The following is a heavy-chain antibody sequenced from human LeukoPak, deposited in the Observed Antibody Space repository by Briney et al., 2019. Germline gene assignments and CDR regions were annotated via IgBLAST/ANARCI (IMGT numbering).Heavy chain of an antibody. CDR2: ILPADSDT. D-gene: IGHD3-22*01. J-gene: IGHJ3*02. CDR1: GYSFTSYW. CDR3: ARDLVNYCDSSGYYYDAFDI. V-gene: IGHV5-51*01. Sequence: GESLKISCKGSGYSFTSYWIGWVRQMPGKGLEWMGIILPADSDTKYIPSFRGQVTISADQSINTRSLQWSSLTASAAVLYCRARDLVNYCDSSGYYYDAFDIWGQGTMVTVSS.